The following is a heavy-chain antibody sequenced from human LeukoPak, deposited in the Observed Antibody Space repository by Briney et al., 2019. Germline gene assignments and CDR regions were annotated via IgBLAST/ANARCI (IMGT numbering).Heavy chain of an antibody. CDR1: GYTLTELS. D-gene: IGHD2-8*01. J-gene: IGHJ5*02. CDR3: ARVTVIMVYTIQENWFDP. V-gene: IGHV1-24*01. Sequence: ASVKVSCKVSGYTLTELSMHWVRQAPGKGLEWMGGFDPEDGETIYAQKFQGRVTMTEDTSTDTAYMELSSLRSEDTAVYYCARVTVIMVYTIQENWFDPWGQGTLVTVSS. CDR2: FDPEDGET.